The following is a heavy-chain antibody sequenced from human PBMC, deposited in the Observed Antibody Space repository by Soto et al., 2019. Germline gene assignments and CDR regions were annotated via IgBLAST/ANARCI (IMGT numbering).Heavy chain of an antibody. CDR1: GYTFINYY. J-gene: IGHJ4*02. CDR3: ARDLAAGDH. D-gene: IGHD6-13*01. V-gene: IGHV1-46*01. CDR2: INPTSCST. Sequence: QVQLVQSGAEVKKPGASVKVSCRASGYTFINYYIHWVRQAPGQGLEWLAIINPTSCSTNYAQKFQGRVNLTMDTSTSTVYMELSGLRSDDTAVFYCARDLAAGDHWGQGTLVTVSS.